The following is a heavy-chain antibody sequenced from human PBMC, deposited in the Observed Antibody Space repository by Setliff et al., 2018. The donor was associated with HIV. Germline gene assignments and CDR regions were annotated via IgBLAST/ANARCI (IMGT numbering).Heavy chain of an antibody. CDR3: ASEGGYCSSTSCYKYFQY. CDR1: GFTFSSSW. CDR2: INSDGSST. J-gene: IGHJ1*01. Sequence: QPGGSLRLSCAASGFTFSSSWMHWVRQAPGKGLVWVSRINSDGSSTTYADSVKGRFTISRDNAKNTLYLQMNSLRAEDTAVYFCASEGGYCSSTSCYKYFQYWGLGTLVTVSS. V-gene: IGHV3-74*01. D-gene: IGHD2-2*02.